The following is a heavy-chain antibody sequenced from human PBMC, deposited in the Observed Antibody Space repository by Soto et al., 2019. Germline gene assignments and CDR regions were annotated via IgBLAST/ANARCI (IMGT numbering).Heavy chain of an antibody. CDR3: AKGLNEFGVNWFDP. CDR1: GFIFRTYA. V-gene: IGHV3-23*01. CDR2: ITGSGDTT. D-gene: IGHD3-10*01. J-gene: IGHJ5*02. Sequence: EERLLESRGGVVRPGGALRLSCAAAGFIFRTYAMSWVRQAAGKGPEWVSGITGSGDTTYYAHSVRGRFTISRDNSKNTQDLQMNSLRVEDTAVYYCAKGLNEFGVNWFDPWGQGTLVTVSS.